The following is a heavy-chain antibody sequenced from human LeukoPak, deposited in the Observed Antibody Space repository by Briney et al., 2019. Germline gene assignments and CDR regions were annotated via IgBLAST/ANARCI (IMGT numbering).Heavy chain of an antibody. CDR1: GGSTSSSIDY. D-gene: IGHD6-19*01. J-gene: IGHJ5*02. CDR2: IYYSGST. CDR3: AIQAKQWLPPWWFHP. Sequence: PETLSLSRTVSGGSTSSSIDYWGWIRQPPGKGLEWIGSIYYSGSTYYSPSLKSRVTISVDTSKNQFSLKLSSVTAADTAVYYCAIQAKQWLPPWWFHPWGQ. V-gene: IGHV4-39*01.